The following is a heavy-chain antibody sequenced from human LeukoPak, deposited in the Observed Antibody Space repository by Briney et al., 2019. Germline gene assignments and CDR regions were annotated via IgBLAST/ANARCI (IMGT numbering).Heavy chain of an antibody. CDR3: ASPTVSDAFDI. J-gene: IGHJ3*02. CDR2: IWYDGSNK. D-gene: IGHD4-17*01. V-gene: IGHV3-33*01. Sequence: PGGSLRLSCAASGFTFSSYGMHWVRQAPGKGLEWVAVIWYDGSNKYYADSVKGRFTISRDNSKNTLYLQMNSLRAEDTAVYYCASPTVSDAFDIWGQGTMVTVSS. CDR1: GFTFSSYG.